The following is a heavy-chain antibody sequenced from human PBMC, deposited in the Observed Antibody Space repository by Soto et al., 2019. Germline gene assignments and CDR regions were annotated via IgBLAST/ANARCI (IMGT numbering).Heavy chain of an antibody. Sequence: VQLVQSGAEVKKPGSSVKVSCKASGGIFSTYAISWLRKAPGQGLGWMGGIIPIFGTPNYAQRFQGRVTITADESTTTSYMELSRLKSEDTAVYYCARDRDDYGSGNYYNRIDFWGQGTLVTVSS. CDR3: ARDRDDYGSGNYYNRIDF. CDR2: IIPIFGTP. V-gene: IGHV1-69*01. J-gene: IGHJ4*02. CDR1: GGIFSTYA. D-gene: IGHD3-10*01.